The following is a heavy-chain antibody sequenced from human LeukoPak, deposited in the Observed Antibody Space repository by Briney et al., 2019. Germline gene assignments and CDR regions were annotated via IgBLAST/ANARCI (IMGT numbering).Heavy chain of an antibody. CDR3: ARGRYYYDSSGYPYNWFDP. D-gene: IGHD3-22*01. Sequence: PSETLSLTCIVSRGSISSYYWSWIRQPPGKGLEWIGYIYNGGSTNYNPSLKSRVAISGDTSKNQFSLNLSSVTAMDTAMYYCARGRYYYDSSGYPYNWFDPWGQGTLVTVST. V-gene: IGHV4-59*01. J-gene: IGHJ5*02. CDR1: RGSISSYY. CDR2: IYNGGST.